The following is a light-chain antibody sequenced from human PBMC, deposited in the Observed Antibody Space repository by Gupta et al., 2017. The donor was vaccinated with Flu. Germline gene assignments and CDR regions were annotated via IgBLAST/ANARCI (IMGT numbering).Light chain of an antibody. V-gene: IGKV3-15*01. CDR3: QQHYEWLRT. J-gene: IGKJ2*01. Sequence: PATLSVSPDDGATLSCRASQNIGNNVAWYQQTPGQAPRLLIYSASARAPTTPVRFSGRGSGTEFSLTISSLQSEDFAVYYCQQHYEWLRTFGQGTQLDIK. CDR2: SAS. CDR1: QNIGNN.